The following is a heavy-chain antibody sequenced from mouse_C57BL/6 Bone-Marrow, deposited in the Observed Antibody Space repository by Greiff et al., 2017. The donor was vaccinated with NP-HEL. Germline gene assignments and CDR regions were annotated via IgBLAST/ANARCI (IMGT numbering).Heavy chain of an antibody. CDR1: GFTFSSYA. D-gene: IGHD2-2*01. Sequence: EVKLQESGGGLVKPGGSLKLSCAASGFTFSSYAMSWVRQTPEKRLEWVATISDGGSYTYYPDNVKGRFTISRDNAKNNLYLQRSHLKSEDTAMYYCARELLWLRREGYAMDYWGQGTSVTVSS. CDR3: ARELLWLRREGYAMDY. CDR2: ISDGGSYT. V-gene: IGHV5-4*01. J-gene: IGHJ4*01.